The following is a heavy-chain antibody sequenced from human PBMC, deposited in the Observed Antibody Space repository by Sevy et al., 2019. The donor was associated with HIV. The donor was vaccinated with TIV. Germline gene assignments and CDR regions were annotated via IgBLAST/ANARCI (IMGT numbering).Heavy chain of an antibody. Sequence: GEPLKISCAASGFTFSSYAMHWVRQAPGKGLEWVAVISYDGSNKYYADSVKGRFTISRDNSKNTLYLQMNSLRAEDTAVYYCARVTRYCSSTSCYHYYYYGMDVWGQGTTVTVSS. J-gene: IGHJ6*02. CDR2: ISYDGSNK. CDR1: GFTFSSYA. CDR3: ARVTRYCSSTSCYHYYYYGMDV. V-gene: IGHV3-30-3*01. D-gene: IGHD2-2*01.